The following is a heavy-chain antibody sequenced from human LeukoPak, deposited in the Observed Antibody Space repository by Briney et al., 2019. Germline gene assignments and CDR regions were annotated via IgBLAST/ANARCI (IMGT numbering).Heavy chain of an antibody. CDR1: GFTFSSYS. CDR3: ARSGTVTTLDY. CDR2: ISSSSSYR. V-gene: IGHV3-21*01. Sequence: GGSLRLSCTGSGFTFSSYSTNWVRQAPGKGLEWVSSISSSSSYRYYEESVKGRFSISRDNARNSLYLQMNSLRAEDTAVYYCARSGTVTTLDYWGQGTLVTVSS. J-gene: IGHJ4*02. D-gene: IGHD4-17*01.